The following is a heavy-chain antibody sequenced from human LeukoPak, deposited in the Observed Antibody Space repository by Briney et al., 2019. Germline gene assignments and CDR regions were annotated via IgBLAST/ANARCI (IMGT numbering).Heavy chain of an antibody. CDR3: TGSRWATNDY. D-gene: IGHD6-13*01. CDR1: GLTFRSYW. CDR2: IRGKTDGETT. V-gene: IGHV3-15*01. J-gene: IGHJ4*02. Sequence: GGSLRLSCAASGLTFRSYWMSWVRQAPGKGLEGVGRIRGKTDGETTDYAAPVKGRFSISRDDSKNTLYLQMNSLKIEDTAVYYCTGSRWATNDYWGQGSLVTVSS.